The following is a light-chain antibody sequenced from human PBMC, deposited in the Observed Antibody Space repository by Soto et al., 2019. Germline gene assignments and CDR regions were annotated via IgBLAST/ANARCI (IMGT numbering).Light chain of an antibody. CDR2: GSS. CDR1: QLFSSN. CDR3: QQYNDWLRT. J-gene: IGKJ5*01. Sequence: EIVMTQSPATLSVSPGESVTLSCRASQLFSSNLAWYQRRPCQAPRLLIYGSSTRATGVPPRFSGSASGTEFTLTISSLQSEDFGVYYCQQYNDWLRTFGQGTRLE. V-gene: IGKV3-15*01.